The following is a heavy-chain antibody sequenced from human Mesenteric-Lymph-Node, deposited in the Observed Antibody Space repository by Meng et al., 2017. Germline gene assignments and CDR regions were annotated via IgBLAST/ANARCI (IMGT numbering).Heavy chain of an antibody. V-gene: IGHV4-34*01. D-gene: IGHD3-10*01. CDR3: AKGRANYFGSKHNYFDS. CDR1: GGSFTAYY. CDR2: VTHSGST. J-gene: IGHJ5*01. Sequence: QVQLQQGGAGLLKPWGTLSLTWAVYGGSFTAYYWTWIRQAPGKGPEWIGEVTHSGSTTYNPSLASRVSISVDKPKKQFSLALNSVTAADTAVYYCAKGRANYFGSKHNYFDSWGQGTLVTVSS.